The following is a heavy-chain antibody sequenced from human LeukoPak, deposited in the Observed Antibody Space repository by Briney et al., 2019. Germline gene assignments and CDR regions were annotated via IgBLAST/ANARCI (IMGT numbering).Heavy chain of an antibody. CDR3: AREGIQLWLEYYFDY. Sequence: PGGSLRLSCAASGFTFSSYAMSWVRQAPGKGLEWVSAISGSGGSTYYADSVKGRFTISRDNSKNTLYLQMNSLRAEDTAVYYCAREGIQLWLEYYFDYWGQGTLVTVSS. D-gene: IGHD5-18*01. CDR2: ISGSGGST. V-gene: IGHV3-23*01. CDR1: GFTFSSYA. J-gene: IGHJ4*02.